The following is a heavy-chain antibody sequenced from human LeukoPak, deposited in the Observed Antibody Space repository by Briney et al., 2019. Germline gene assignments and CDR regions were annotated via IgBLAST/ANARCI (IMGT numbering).Heavy chain of an antibody. CDR2: IIPIFGTA. J-gene: IGHJ3*02. CDR3: AGVPINMTVVVNAFHI. Sequence: ASVKVSCKASGGTFSSYAISWVRQAPGQGFEWMGGIIPIFGTANYAQKFQGRVTITTDESTSTAYMELSSLRSEDTAVYYCAGVPINMTVVVNAFHIWGQGTMVTVSS. D-gene: IGHD3-22*01. V-gene: IGHV1-69*05. CDR1: GGTFSSYA.